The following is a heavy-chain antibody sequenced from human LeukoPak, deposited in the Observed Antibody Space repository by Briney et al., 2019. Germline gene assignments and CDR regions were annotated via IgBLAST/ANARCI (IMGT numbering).Heavy chain of an antibody. CDR2: ISYDGSNK. CDR3: VRDRCSSCHYFDC. Sequence: GGSLRLSCAASGFTFSSYAMHCVRQAPGKGLEWVAVISYDGSNKYYADSVKGRFTISRDTSKNTLYLQMDSLRGEDTAMYYCVRDRCSSCHYFDCWGQGTLVTVSS. CDR1: GFTFSSYA. D-gene: IGHD6-13*01. V-gene: IGHV3-30-3*01. J-gene: IGHJ4*02.